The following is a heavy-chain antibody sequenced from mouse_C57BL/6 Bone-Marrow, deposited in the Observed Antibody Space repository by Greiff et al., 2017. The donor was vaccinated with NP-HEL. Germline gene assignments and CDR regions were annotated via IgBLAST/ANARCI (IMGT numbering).Heavy chain of an antibody. Sequence: QVQLQQSGAELMKPGASVKLSCKATGYTFTGYWIEWVKQRPGHGLEWIGEILPGSGSTNYNEKFKGKATFTADTSSNTAYMQLSSLTTEDSAIYYCARRETYYGSSYVCAMDYWGQGTSVTVSS. CDR2: ILPGSGST. D-gene: IGHD1-1*01. CDR1: GYTFTGYW. J-gene: IGHJ4*01. CDR3: ARRETYYGSSYVCAMDY. V-gene: IGHV1-9*01.